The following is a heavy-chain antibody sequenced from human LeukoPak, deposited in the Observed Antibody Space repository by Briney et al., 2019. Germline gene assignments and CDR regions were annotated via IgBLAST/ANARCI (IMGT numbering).Heavy chain of an antibody. D-gene: IGHD3-3*01. CDR2: IYWNDDK. J-gene: IGHJ4*02. Sequence: SGPTLVNPTQTLTLTCTFSGFSLSTSGVGVGWIRQPPGKALEWLALIYWNDDKRYSPSLKSRLTITKDTSKNQVVITMTNMDPVDTATYYCAHSGDYDFWSGYYSNLDYWGQGTLVTVSS. CDR1: GFSLSTSGVG. CDR3: AHSGDYDFWSGYYSNLDY. V-gene: IGHV2-5*01.